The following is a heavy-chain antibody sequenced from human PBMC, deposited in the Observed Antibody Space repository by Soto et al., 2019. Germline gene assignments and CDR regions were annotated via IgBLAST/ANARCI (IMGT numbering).Heavy chain of an antibody. Sequence: QVQLQESGPGLVKPSQTLSLTCTVSGGSITSGGYYWSWIRQHPGKGLEWIGHIDYSGSTDYNPSLKSRVTISVDTSKNLFSLKVSSVTAADTAVYYCARAPRYFDILTGSYYFDYWGQGTLVTVSS. V-gene: IGHV4-31*03. J-gene: IGHJ4*02. CDR1: GGSITSGGYY. CDR3: ARAPRYFDILTGSYYFDY. CDR2: IDYSGST. D-gene: IGHD3-9*01.